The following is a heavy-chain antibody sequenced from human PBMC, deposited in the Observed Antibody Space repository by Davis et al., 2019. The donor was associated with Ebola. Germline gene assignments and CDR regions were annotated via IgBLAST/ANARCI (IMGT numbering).Heavy chain of an antibody. Sequence: MPSETLSLTCTVSGGSINNYFWSWIRQPPGKGLEWIGNIHYLGNTNYNPSLKSRVTMSVDMSKNQFSLKMRSVTAADTAVYYCARNSITKFNWLDPWGQGTLATVSS. D-gene: IGHD1-14*01. CDR1: GGSINNYF. CDR2: IHYLGNT. CDR3: ARNSITKFNWLDP. V-gene: IGHV4-59*01. J-gene: IGHJ5*02.